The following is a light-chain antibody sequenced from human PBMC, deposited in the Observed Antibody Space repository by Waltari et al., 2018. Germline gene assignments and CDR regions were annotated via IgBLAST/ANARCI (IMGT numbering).Light chain of an antibody. CDR1: NSHIERNP. CDR3: VSWDDSLNGEI. V-gene: IGLV1-44*01. J-gene: IGLJ2*01. Sequence: QSVVTQPPSASGTPGQRVAISCSGSNSHIERNPVHWYQHAPGTAPKLLIYNNDQRPSGVPDRFSGSKSDFSASLAISGLQAEDEGDYYCVSWDDSLNGEIFGGGTRLTVL. CDR2: NND.